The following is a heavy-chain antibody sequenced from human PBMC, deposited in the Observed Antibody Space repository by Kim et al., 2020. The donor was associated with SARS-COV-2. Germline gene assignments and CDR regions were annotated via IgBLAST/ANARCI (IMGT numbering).Heavy chain of an antibody. CDR3: AKDAFTLRGVISGVDY. V-gene: IGHV3-23*01. CDR1: GFTFSSYA. CDR2: ISGSGGST. D-gene: IGHD3-10*01. Sequence: GGSLRLSCAAFGFTFSSYAMSWVRQAPGKGLEWVSAISGSGGSTYYADSVKGRFTISRDNSKNTLYLQMNSLRAEDTAVYYCAKDAFTLRGVISGVDYWGQGTLVTVSS. J-gene: IGHJ4*02.